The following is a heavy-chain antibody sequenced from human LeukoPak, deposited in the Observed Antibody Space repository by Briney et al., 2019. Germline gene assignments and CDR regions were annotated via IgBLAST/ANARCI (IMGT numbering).Heavy chain of an antibody. CDR3: ARPQRITIFGVDSYYFDY. CDR1: GFTFSSYA. Sequence: GGSLRLSCAASGFTFSSYAMSWVRQAPGKGLEWVSAISGSGGSTYYADSVKGRFTISRDNSKNTLYLQMNSLRAEDTAVYYCARPQRITIFGVDSYYFDYWGQGTLVTVSS. J-gene: IGHJ4*02. D-gene: IGHD3-3*01. V-gene: IGHV3-23*01. CDR2: ISGSGGST.